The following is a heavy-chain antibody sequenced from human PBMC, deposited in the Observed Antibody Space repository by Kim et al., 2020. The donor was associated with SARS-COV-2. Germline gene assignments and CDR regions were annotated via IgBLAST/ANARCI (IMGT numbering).Heavy chain of an antibody. Sequence: GGSLRLSCAASGFTFSSYLMHWVRQAPGKGLVWVSRINSDGSSTSYADSVKGRFTISRDNAKNTLYLQMNSLRAEDTAVYYCARYCSGGSCYSYYYYGMDVWGQGTTVTVSS. CDR3: ARYCSGGSCYSYYYYGMDV. V-gene: IGHV3-74*01. CDR2: INSDGSST. CDR1: GFTFSSYL. D-gene: IGHD2-15*01. J-gene: IGHJ6*02.